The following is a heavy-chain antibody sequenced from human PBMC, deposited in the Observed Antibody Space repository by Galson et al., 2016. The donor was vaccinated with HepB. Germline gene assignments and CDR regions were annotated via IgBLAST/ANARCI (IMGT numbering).Heavy chain of an antibody. CDR1: GSTFRTHG. V-gene: IGHV1-69*13. CDR2: IIPIFTKS. J-gene: IGHJ6*03. D-gene: IGHD1-26*01. Sequence: SVKVSCKASGSTFRTHGVSWVRQAPGQGLEWMGEIIPIFTKSNYAQRFQGRVTITASANTVYMEMTSLTSQDTAVYYCARGAVVGTSHQYRYHMDVWGTGTRVTVSS. CDR3: ARGAVVGTSHQYRYHMDV.